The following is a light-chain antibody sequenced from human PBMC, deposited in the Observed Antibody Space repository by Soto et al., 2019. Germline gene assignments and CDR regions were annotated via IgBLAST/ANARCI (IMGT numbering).Light chain of an antibody. CDR2: GAS. CDR1: QSVSSSY. V-gene: IGKV3-20*01. CDR3: QQYGSSPRT. Sequence: EIVLTQSPGALSLSPGERATLSCGASQSVSSSYLAWYQQKPGQAPRLLIYGASTRATGIPDRFSVSGSGTDFTLTISRLEPEDFAVYYCQQYGSSPRTFGQGTKVEIK. J-gene: IGKJ1*01.